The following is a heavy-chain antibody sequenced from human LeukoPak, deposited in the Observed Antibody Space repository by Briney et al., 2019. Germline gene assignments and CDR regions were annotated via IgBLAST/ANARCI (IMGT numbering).Heavy chain of an antibody. CDR1: GFTFDDYT. CDR2: ISWDGGST. V-gene: IGHV3-43*01. Sequence: GGSLRLSCAASGFTFDDYTMHWVRHAPGKGLEWVSLISWDGGSTYYADSVKGRFTISRDNSKNSLYLQMNSLRTEDTALYYCAKEGSYSSSWNGLDYWGQGTLVTVSS. J-gene: IGHJ4*02. D-gene: IGHD6-13*01. CDR3: AKEGSYSSSWNGLDY.